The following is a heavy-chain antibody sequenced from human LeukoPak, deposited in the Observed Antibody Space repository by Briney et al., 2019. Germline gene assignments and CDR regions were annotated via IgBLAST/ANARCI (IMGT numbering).Heavy chain of an antibody. Sequence: PGGSLRLSCAASRFTFSSYSMNWVRQAPGKGLEWVSSISSSGSYIYYADSVKGRFTISRDNVKNSLYLQMNNLRADDTAVYYCARDDYDSSTPYYFDYWGQGILVTVSS. V-gene: IGHV3-21*01. CDR3: ARDDYDSSTPYYFDY. CDR1: RFTFSSYS. D-gene: IGHD3-22*01. J-gene: IGHJ4*02. CDR2: ISSSGSYI.